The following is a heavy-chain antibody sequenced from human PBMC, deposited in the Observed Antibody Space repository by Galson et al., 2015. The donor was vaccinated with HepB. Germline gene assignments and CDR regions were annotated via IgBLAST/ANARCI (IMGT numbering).Heavy chain of an antibody. CDR2: INHDGST. D-gene: IGHD3-3*01. CDR1: GGSFSTYH. J-gene: IGHJ5*02. V-gene: IGHV4-34*01. CDR3: ARVAYYDFWNGFGP. Sequence: ETLSLTCAVYGGSFSTYHWSWIRQPPGKGLEWIGEINHDGSTNYNPSLKSRVTISVDTSKNRFSLKLSAVTAADTAVYYCARVAYYDFWNGFGPWGQGTLVTVSS.